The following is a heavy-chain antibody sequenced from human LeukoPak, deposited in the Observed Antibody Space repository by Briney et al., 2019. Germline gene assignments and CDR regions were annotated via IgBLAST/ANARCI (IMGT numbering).Heavy chain of an antibody. CDR2: IYYSGST. CDR1: GGSISSGDYY. CDR3: ASSRDGYNLYWYFDL. Sequence: ASETLSLTCTVSGGSISSGDYYWSWIRHPPGKGLEWIGYIYYSGSTYYNPSLKSRVTISVDTSKNQFSLKLSSVTAADTAVYYCASSRDGYNLYWYFDLWGRGTLVTVSS. J-gene: IGHJ2*01. V-gene: IGHV4-30-4*01. D-gene: IGHD5-24*01.